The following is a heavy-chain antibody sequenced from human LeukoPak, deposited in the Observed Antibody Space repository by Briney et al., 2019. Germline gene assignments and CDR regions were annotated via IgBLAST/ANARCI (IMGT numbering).Heavy chain of an antibody. V-gene: IGHV1-69*06. D-gene: IGHD4-17*01. CDR1: GGTFSSYA. Sequence: GASVKVSCKASGGTFSSYAISWVRQAPGQGLEWMGGIIPIFGTANYAQKFQGRVTITADKSTSTAYMELSSLRSEDTAVYYCTEHGDYDDYWGQGTLVTVSS. J-gene: IGHJ4*02. CDR3: TEHGDYDDY. CDR2: IIPIFGTA.